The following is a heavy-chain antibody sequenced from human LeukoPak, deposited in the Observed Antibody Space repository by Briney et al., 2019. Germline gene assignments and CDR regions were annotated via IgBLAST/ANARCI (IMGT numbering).Heavy chain of an antibody. CDR2: INAGNGNT. D-gene: IGHD2-15*01. J-gene: IGHJ4*02. CDR3: ARDLLSDDSPYCDY. V-gene: IGHV1-3*01. CDR1: GYTFSSYA. Sequence: ASVNVSCKASGYTFSSYALHWVRQAPGQRPEWMGWINAGNGNTKYSQKFQGRVTITRDTSASTAYMELSSLRSEDTAVYYCARDLLSDDSPYCDYWGQGTLVTVSS.